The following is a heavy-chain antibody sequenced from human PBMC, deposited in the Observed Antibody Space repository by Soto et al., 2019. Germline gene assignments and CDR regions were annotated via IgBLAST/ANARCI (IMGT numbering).Heavy chain of an antibody. V-gene: IGHV1-8*01. CDR3: ARDGLLTGTTGWYFDL. D-gene: IGHD1-7*01. CDR2: MNPNTGNT. Sequence: QVQLVQSGAEVKKPGASVRVSCKASGYTFTSSDVYWVRQATGQGLELMGWMNPNTGNTGYAQKFQGRVTMTRNTSISTAYMELSSLRSEDTAVYYCARDGLLTGTTGWYFDLWGRGTLVTVSS. J-gene: IGHJ2*01. CDR1: GYTFTSSD.